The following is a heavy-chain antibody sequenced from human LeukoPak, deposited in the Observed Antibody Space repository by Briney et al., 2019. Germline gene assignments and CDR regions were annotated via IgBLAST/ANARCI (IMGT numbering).Heavy chain of an antibody. J-gene: IGHJ6*03. D-gene: IGHD3-10*01. CDR2: MNPNSGNT. CDR1: GYTFTSYD. CDR3: ARGSRGYGSGSRRPYYMDV. Sequence: ASVKVSCKASGYTFTSYDINWVRQATGQGLEWMGWMNPNSGNTGYAQKFQGRVTMTRNTSISTAYMELSSLRSEDTAVYYRARGSRGYGSGSRRPYYMDVWGKGTTVTVSS. V-gene: IGHV1-8*01.